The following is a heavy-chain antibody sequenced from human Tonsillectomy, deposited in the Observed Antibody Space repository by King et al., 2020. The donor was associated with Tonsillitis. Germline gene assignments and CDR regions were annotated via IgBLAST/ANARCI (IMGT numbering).Heavy chain of an antibody. CDR1: GGSISSYY. V-gene: IGHV4-4*07. D-gene: IGHD4-17*01. Sequence: VQLQESGPGLVKPSETLSLTCTVSGGSISSYYCNWIRQPAGKGLEWIGRINTRGSTDYNPSLKSRVTMSVDTSKNQSSLKLSSVTAADTAVYYCARDSSKAGDYYFDYWGQGTLVTVSS. CDR2: INTRGST. J-gene: IGHJ4*02. CDR3: ARDSSKAGDYYFDY.